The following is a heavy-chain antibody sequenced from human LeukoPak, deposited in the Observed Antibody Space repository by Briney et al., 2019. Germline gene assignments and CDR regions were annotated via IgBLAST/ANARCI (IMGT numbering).Heavy chain of an antibody. Sequence: KPSETLSLTCTASGGSISSYYWSWIRQPPGKGLEWIGYIYYSGSTNYNPSLKSRVTISVDTSKNQFSLKLSSVTAADTAVYYCARAVAGMAFDIWGQGTMVTVSS. D-gene: IGHD6-19*01. CDR3: ARAVAGMAFDI. V-gene: IGHV4-59*01. CDR1: GGSISSYY. J-gene: IGHJ3*02. CDR2: IYYSGST.